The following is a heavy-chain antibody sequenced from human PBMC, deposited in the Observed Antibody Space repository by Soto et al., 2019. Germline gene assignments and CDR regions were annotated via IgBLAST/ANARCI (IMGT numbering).Heavy chain of an antibody. J-gene: IGHJ4*02. CDR1: GFAFSSFG. CDR2: ISSDGNIE. D-gene: IGHD1-26*01. Sequence: QVQLVESGGGVVQPGRSLRLSCAASGFAFSSFGMHWVRQAPGKGLDWVAVISSDGNIEYYGGSVKGRFTIFRDNSKNTLYLQMNSLRPEDTAVYYCAKDRPYIGSYWGQGTLVTVSS. CDR3: AKDRPYIGSY. V-gene: IGHV3-30*18.